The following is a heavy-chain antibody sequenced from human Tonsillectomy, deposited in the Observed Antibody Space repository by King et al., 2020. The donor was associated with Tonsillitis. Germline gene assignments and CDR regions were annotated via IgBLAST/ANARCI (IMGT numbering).Heavy chain of an antibody. CDR3: TRVDAAVVSGGTAVLGN. V-gene: IGHV3-74*03. D-gene: IGHD5-18*01. CDR2: INSDGSDT. J-gene: IGHJ4*02. Sequence: VQLVESGGGLVQPGGSLRLSCAASGFTFSTYWMHWVRQGPGKGQLWVSRINSDGSDTTYADSVKGRFSIFRDNAKSILYLQMNSLRVEDTGVYFCTRVDAAVVSGGTAVLGNWGQGPLVTVSS. CDR1: GFTFSTYW.